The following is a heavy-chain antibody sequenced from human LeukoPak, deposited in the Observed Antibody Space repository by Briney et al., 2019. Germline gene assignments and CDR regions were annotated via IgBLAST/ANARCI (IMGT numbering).Heavy chain of an antibody. D-gene: IGHD5-18*01. V-gene: IGHV1-24*01. CDR3: ATIKRGSIYGYFDF. Sequence: ASVKVSCKVSGYTLTELSMHWVRQAPGKGLEWMGGFDPEDGETVYAQKFQGRVTMTEDTSTDTAYMELSSLRSEDTAVYYCATIKRGSIYGYFDFWGQGILVTVSS. CDR2: FDPEDGET. CDR1: GYTLTELS. J-gene: IGHJ4*02.